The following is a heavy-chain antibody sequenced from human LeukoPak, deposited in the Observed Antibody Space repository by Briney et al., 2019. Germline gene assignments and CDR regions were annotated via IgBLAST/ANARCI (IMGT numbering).Heavy chain of an antibody. V-gene: IGHV3-11*01. CDR3: ARDLPYGDYVDY. CDR2: ISSSGSAI. CDR1: GFTFSDYY. Sequence: GGSLRLSCAASGFTFSDYYMSWIRQAPGKGLEWVSYISSSGSAIYYADSVKGRFTISRDNAKNSLYLQMNSLRAEDTAVYYCARDLPYGDYVDYWGQGTLVTVSS. D-gene: IGHD4-17*01. J-gene: IGHJ4*02.